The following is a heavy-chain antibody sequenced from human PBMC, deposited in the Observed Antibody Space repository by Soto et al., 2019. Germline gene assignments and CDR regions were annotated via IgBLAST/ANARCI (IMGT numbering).Heavy chain of an antibody. J-gene: IGHJ5*02. CDR2: IIPILGIA. CDR1: GGTFSSYT. D-gene: IGHD5-12*01. Sequence: SVKVSCKASGGTFSSYTISWVRQAPGQGLEWMGRIIPILGIANYAQKFQGRVTITADKSTSTAYMELSSLRSEDTAVYYCARVGDIVAPDWFDPWGQGTLVTVSS. CDR3: ARVGDIVAPDWFDP. V-gene: IGHV1-69*02.